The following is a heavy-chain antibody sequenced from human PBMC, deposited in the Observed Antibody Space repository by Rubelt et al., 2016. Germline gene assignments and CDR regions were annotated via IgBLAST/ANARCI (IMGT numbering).Heavy chain of an antibody. J-gene: IGHJ6*02. Sequence: GRGLEWMGGIIPIFGTANYTQKFQGRVTISADESTSTAYMELSSLRSDDTAVYYCATEELQHYYYGMDVWGQGTTVTVSS. CDR3: ATEELQHYYYGMDV. V-gene: IGHV1-69*01. D-gene: IGHD1-7*01. CDR2: IIPIFGTA.